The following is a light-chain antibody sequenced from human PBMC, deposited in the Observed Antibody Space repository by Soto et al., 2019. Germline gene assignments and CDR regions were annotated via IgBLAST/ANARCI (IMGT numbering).Light chain of an antibody. CDR3: SSYRISTTPFV. J-gene: IGLJ1*01. CDR1: TSDIGGYYF. V-gene: IGLV2-14*01. CDR2: DVS. Sequence: QSALTQPASVSGSPGQSITISCTGTTSDIGGYYFVSWFQQYPGKAPTLIIYDVSNRPSGSSSRFSGSKTGNTATLTISGLQAEDEADYYCSSYRISTTPFVFGTGTKLTVL.